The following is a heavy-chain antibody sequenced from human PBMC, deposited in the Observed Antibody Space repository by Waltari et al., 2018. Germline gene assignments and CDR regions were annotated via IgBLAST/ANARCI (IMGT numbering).Heavy chain of an antibody. J-gene: IGHJ4*02. Sequence: EVQLVESGGGLVQPGGSLRLSCAASGSTFSSYWMHWVRQAPGKGLVWVSRMNSDGSSTSYADSVKGRFTISRDNAKNTLYLQMNSLRAEDTAVYYCARESGYEVYFDYWGQGTLVTVSS. CDR2: MNSDGSST. CDR1: GSTFSSYW. CDR3: ARESGYEVYFDY. V-gene: IGHV3-74*01. D-gene: IGHD3-9*01.